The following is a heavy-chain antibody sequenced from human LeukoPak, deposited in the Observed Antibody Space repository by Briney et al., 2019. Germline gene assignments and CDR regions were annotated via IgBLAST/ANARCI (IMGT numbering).Heavy chain of an antibody. D-gene: IGHD1-26*01. CDR1: GFTFSSYS. CDR2: ISSSSSTI. CDR3: ARDGLGIDY. V-gene: IGHV3-48*01. Sequence: GGSLRLSCAASGFTFSSYSMNWVRQAPGKGLEWVSYISSSSSTIYYAHSVKGRFTISRDNAKNSLYLQMNSLRAEDTAVYYCARDGLGIDYWGQGTLVTVSS. J-gene: IGHJ4*02.